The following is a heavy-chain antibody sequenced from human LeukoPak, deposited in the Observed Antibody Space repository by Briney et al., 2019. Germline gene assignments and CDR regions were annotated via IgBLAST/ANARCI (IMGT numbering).Heavy chain of an antibody. CDR2: IIPIFGTA. CDR1: GGTFSSYA. CDR3: VADSGYGSFDY. J-gene: IGHJ4*02. V-gene: IGHV1-69*05. D-gene: IGHD5-12*01. Sequence: ASVKVSCKASGGTFSSYAISCVRQAPGQGLEWMGGIIPIFGTANYAQKFQGRVTVTTDESTSTAYMELSSLRSEDTAVYYCVADSGYGSFDYWGQGTLVTVSS.